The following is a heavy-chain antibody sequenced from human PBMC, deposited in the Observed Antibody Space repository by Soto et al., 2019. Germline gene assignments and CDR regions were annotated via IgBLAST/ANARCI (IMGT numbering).Heavy chain of an antibody. Sequence: SSETLSLTCTVSGGSIGGSSDYWGWIRQPPGKGLEWIGSIYYSGSTYYNPSLKSRVTISVDTSKNQFSLKLSSVTAADTAVYYCARHLFRIRPTYYFDYWGQGTLVTVSS. CDR1: GGSIGGSSDY. CDR2: IYYSGST. J-gene: IGHJ4*02. CDR3: ARHLFRIRPTYYFDY. V-gene: IGHV4-39*01. D-gene: IGHD1-1*01.